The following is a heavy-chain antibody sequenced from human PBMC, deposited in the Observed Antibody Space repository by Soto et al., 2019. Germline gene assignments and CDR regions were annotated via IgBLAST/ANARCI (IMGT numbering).Heavy chain of an antibody. CDR1: GFTFRNYG. J-gene: IGHJ4*02. CDR3: AKENQHLVHDY. V-gene: IGHV3-30*18. Sequence: QVQLVESGGGVVRPGRSLRLTCAASGFTFRNYGMHWVRQAPGKGLEWVAVISHDGSDKYYADSMKGRFIISRDNSENTLLLNMNSLKPEDTAVYYCAKENQHLVHDYWRQGTLVTVSS. D-gene: IGHD6-13*01. CDR2: ISHDGSDK.